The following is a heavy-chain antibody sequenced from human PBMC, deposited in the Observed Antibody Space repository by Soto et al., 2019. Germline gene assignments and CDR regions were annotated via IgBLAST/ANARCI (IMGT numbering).Heavy chain of an antibody. D-gene: IGHD3-16*01. Sequence: PGGSMRISCEASGFTFSNYAMSWVRKTPGKGLEWVSLVSATAGTTYYTASVKGRFTISRDNSRNTVYLQMNSLRAVYTAVYYCAKDRLAGGLDFWGQGTLVTVSS. J-gene: IGHJ4*02. CDR3: AKDRLAGGLDF. V-gene: IGHV3-23*01. CDR2: VSATAGTT. CDR1: GFTFSNYA.